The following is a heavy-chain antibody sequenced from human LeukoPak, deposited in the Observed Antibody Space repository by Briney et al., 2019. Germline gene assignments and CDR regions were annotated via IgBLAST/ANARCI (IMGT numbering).Heavy chain of an antibody. CDR1: GYSITNGYY. D-gene: IGHD6-13*01. CDR2: INHSGST. J-gene: IGHJ4*02. Sequence: PSETMSLTCDVSGYSITNGYYWSWIRQPPGKGLEWIGEINHSGSTNYNPSLKSRVTISVDTSKNQFSLKLSSVTAADTAVYYCARGGRVGPSSSRHWGQGTLVTVSS. CDR3: ARGGRVGPSSSRH. V-gene: IGHV4-34*01.